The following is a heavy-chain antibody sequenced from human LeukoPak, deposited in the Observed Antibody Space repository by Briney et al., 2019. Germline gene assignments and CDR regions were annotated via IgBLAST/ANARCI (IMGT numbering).Heavy chain of an antibody. D-gene: IGHD3-22*01. CDR3: ARGSPDRYYYDSSGSDY. J-gene: IGHJ4*02. CDR1: GYTFTSYY. V-gene: IGHV1-46*01. Sequence: ASVKVSCKASGYTFTSYYMHWVRQAPGQGLEWMGIINPSGGRTSYAQKFQGRVTMTRDTSISTAYMELSRLRSDDTAVYYCARGSPDRYYYDSSGSDYWGQGTLVTVSS. CDR2: INPSGGRT.